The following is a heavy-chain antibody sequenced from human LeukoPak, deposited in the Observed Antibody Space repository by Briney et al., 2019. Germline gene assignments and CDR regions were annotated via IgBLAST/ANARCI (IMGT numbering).Heavy chain of an antibody. CDR2: IYTSGST. Sequence: RTSETLSLTCTVSGGSISSYYWSWIRQPPGKGLEWIGRIYTSGSTNYNPSLKSRVTISVDTSKNQFSLKLSSVTAAGTAVYYCARGDYSSSWYDYWGQGTLVTVSS. V-gene: IGHV4-4*08. J-gene: IGHJ4*02. CDR3: ARGDYSSSWYDY. D-gene: IGHD6-13*01. CDR1: GGSISSYY.